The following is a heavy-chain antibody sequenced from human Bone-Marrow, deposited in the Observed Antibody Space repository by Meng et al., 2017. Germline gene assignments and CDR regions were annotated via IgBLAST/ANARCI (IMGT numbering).Heavy chain of an antibody. CDR1: GLTFDDYA. CDR2: INWNSGTI. CDR3: ARDRITMVRGVIITQNFDY. J-gene: IGHJ4*02. V-gene: IGHV3-9*01. D-gene: IGHD3-10*01. Sequence: GGSLRLSCAASGLTFDDYAMCWVRQAPGKGLEWVSGINWNSGTIGYADSVKGRFIISRDNAKNSLYLQMNSLRAEDTAVYYCARDRITMVRGVIITQNFDYWGQGTLVTVSS.